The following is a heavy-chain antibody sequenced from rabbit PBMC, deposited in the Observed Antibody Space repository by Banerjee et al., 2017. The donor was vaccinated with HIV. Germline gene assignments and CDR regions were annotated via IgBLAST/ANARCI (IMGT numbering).Heavy chain of an antibody. D-gene: IGHD1-1*01. CDR3: ARDPDGSSGYNL. Sequence: QSLEESGGDLVKPGASLTLSCKASGFDFSNYYVSWVRQAPGKGLEWIGYINPVFGSTYYASWVNGRFTISKTSSTTVTLQMTSLTAADTATYFCARDPDGSSGYNLWGPGTLVTVS. CDR1: GFDFSNYY. V-gene: IGHV1S40*01. J-gene: IGHJ4*01. CDR2: INPVFGST.